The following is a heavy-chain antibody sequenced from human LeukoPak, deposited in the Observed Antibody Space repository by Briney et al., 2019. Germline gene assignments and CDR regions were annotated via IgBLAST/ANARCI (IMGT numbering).Heavy chain of an antibody. V-gene: IGHV1-18*01. CDR2: ISAYNGNT. D-gene: IGHD6-19*01. Sequence: GASVKVSCKASGYTFTSYGISWVRQAPGQGLEWMGWISAYNGNTNYAQKLQGRVTMTTDTSTSTAYMELRSLRSDDTAVYYCARESFSSGWAGAFDIWGQGTMVTVSS. J-gene: IGHJ3*02. CDR1: GYTFTSYG. CDR3: ARESFSSGWAGAFDI.